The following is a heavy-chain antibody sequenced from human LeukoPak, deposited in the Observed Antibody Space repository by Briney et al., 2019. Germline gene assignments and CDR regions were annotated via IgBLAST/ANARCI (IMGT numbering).Heavy chain of an antibody. CDR3: AKPRDIDSWAFDV. V-gene: IGHV3-30*18. D-gene: IGHD2-15*01. CDR1: GFTFNNHD. Sequence: PVRSLRLSCAASGFTFNNHDMHWVRQAPGKGLEWVAGISYDGRNKYYADSVKGRFTISRDNSKNTLNLQMNSLRTEDTAVYYCAKPRDIDSWAFDVWGQGTMVTVSS. J-gene: IGHJ3*01. CDR2: ISYDGRNK.